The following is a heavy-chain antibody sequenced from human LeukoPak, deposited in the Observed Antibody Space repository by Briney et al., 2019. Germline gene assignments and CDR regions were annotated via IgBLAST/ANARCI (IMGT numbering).Heavy chain of an antibody. V-gene: IGHV4-39*01. J-gene: IGHJ5*02. Sequence: SETLSLTCTVSGGSISSYYWGWIRQPPGKGLEWIGSIYYSGSTYYNPSLKSRVTISVDTSKNQFSLKLSSVTAAGTAVYYCARHYFDSSGYNAWFDPWGQGTLVTVSS. CDR3: ARHYFDSSGYNAWFDP. D-gene: IGHD3-22*01. CDR1: GGSISSYY. CDR2: IYYSGST.